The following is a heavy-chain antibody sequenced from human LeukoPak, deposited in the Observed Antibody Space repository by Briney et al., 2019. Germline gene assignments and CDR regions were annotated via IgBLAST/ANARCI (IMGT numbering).Heavy chain of an antibody. CDR1: GFTFSSYW. CDR3: ARDGFSELPYYFDY. D-gene: IGHD1-7*01. CDR2: IKQDGSEK. V-gene: IGHV3-7*01. Sequence: GGSLRLSCAASGFTFSSYWMSWVRQAPGKGLEWVANIKQDGSEKYYVDSVKGRFTISRDNAKNSLYLQMNSLRAEDTAVYYCARDGFSELPYYFDYWGQGTLVTVSS. J-gene: IGHJ4*02.